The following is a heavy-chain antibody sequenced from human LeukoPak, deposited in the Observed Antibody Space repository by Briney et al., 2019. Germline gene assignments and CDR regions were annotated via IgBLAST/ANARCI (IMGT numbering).Heavy chain of an antibody. Sequence: GGSLRLSCAASGFTFSSYWMHWVRQAPGKGLAWVSRINSDGSSTSYADSVKGRFTISRDNAKNTLYLQMNSLRAEDTAVYYCATPLGWFGELPNYYYYGMDVWGKGTTVTVSS. CDR2: INSDGSST. V-gene: IGHV3-74*01. J-gene: IGHJ6*04. D-gene: IGHD3-10*01. CDR1: GFTFSSYW. CDR3: ATPLGWFGELPNYYYYGMDV.